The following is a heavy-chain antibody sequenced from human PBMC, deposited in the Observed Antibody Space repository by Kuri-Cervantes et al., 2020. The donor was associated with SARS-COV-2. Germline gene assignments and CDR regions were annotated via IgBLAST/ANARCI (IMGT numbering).Heavy chain of an antibody. Sequence: GGSLRLSCTASGFTFGDYAMSWFRQAPGKGLEWVGFIRSKAYGGTTEYAASVKGRFTISRDDSKSIAYLQMNSLRAEDTAVYYCARDGYYGSGSDVWGKGTTVTVSS. CDR1: GFTFGDYA. V-gene: IGHV3-49*03. J-gene: IGHJ6*04. D-gene: IGHD3-10*01. CDR3: ARDGYYGSGSDV. CDR2: IRSKAYGGTT.